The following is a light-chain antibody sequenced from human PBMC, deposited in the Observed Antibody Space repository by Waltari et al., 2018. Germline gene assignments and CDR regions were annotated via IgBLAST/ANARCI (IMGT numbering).Light chain of an antibody. J-gene: IGKJ4*01. Sequence: DIQMTQSPSSLSASVGDRVTITCRASQSISNYLNWYQQKPEKAPKLLIYAASRLQSWVPSRFSGSGSGTDFTLTISSLQPEDFATYYCQQSYSTPRLTFGGGTKVEIK. CDR3: QQSYSTPRLT. CDR1: QSISNY. V-gene: IGKV1-39*01. CDR2: AAS.